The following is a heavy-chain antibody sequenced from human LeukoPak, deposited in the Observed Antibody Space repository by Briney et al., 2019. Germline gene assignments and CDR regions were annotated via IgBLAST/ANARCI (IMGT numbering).Heavy chain of an antibody. CDR3: ARIGSFSPAASYDFWSYMDV. V-gene: IGHV3-23*01. CDR1: GFTFSSYA. D-gene: IGHD3-3*01. Sequence: GGSLRLSCAASGFTFSSYAMSWVRQAPGKGLEWVSAVSGSGGSTNYADSVKGRFTISRDNAKNSLYLQMNSLRAEDTAVYYCARIGSFSPAASYDFWSYMDVWGKGTTVTVSS. J-gene: IGHJ6*03. CDR2: VSGSGGST.